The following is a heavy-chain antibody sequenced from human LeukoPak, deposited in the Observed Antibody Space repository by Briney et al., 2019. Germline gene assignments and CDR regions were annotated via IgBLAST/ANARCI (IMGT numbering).Heavy chain of an antibody. J-gene: IGHJ5*02. CDR1: GGSISSYY. CDR3: ARNQPVDTRFDP. V-gene: IGHV4-59*08. Sequence: SETLSLTCTVSGGSISSYYWSWIRQPPGKGLEWIGSIYHSGSTYYNPSLRSRVTISVDTSKNQFSLKLSSVTAADTAVYYCARNQPVDTRFDPWGQGTLVTVSS. D-gene: IGHD5-18*01. CDR2: IYHSGST.